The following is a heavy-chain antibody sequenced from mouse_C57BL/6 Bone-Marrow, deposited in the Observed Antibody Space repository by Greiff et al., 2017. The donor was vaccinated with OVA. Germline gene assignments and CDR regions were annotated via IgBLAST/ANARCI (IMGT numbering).Heavy chain of an antibody. Sequence: VQLQQSGPELVKPGASVKISCKASGYTFTDYYMNWVKQSRGKSLEWIGDINPNNGGTSYNQKFKGKATLTVDKSSSTAYMELRSLTSEDSAVYYCVHTWFAYWGQGTLVTVSA. J-gene: IGHJ3*01. D-gene: IGHD3-1*01. V-gene: IGHV1-26*01. CDR1: GYTFTDYY. CDR2: INPNNGGT. CDR3: VHTWFAY.